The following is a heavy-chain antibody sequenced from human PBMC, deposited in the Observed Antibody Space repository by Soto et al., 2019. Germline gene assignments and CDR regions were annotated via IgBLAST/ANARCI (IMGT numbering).Heavy chain of an antibody. CDR3: AREVKGVTSFDY. CDR1: GFTALSYA. Sequence: QVRLIQSGPEMMQPGASVRVSCKASGFTALSYAFHWVRQAPGQGPEWLGWLNGGVDGTSYSQRFQGRVTISRDTSTNTVYLEVTSLTYEDTAVYYCAREVKGVTSFDYWGQGTLVTVSS. J-gene: IGHJ4*02. V-gene: IGHV1-3*01. CDR2: LNGGVDGT. D-gene: IGHD3-10*01.